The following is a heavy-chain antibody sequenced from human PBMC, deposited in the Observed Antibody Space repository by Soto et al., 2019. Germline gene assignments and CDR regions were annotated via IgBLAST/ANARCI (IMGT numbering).Heavy chain of an antibody. CDR3: ARAAYSGSYLGYFDY. CDR1: GDSVSSNSAT. V-gene: IGHV6-1*01. J-gene: IGHJ4*02. CDR2: TYYRSKWYS. D-gene: IGHD1-26*01. Sequence: SQTLSLTCAISGDSVSSNSATWNWIRQSPSRGLEWLGRTYYRSKWYSDYTVSVKSRITINPDTSKNQFSLQLNSVTPEDTALYYCARAAYSGSYLGYFDYWGQGTLVTVSS.